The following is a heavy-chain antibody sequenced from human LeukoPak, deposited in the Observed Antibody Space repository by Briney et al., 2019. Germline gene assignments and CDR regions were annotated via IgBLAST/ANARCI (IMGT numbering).Heavy chain of an antibody. CDR2: IYYSGST. CDR1: GGSISSSSYY. V-gene: IGHV4-39*07. Sequence: SETLSLTCTVSGGSISSSSYYWGWIRQPPGKGLEWIGSIYYSGSTYYNPSLKSRVTIPVDTSKNQFSLKLSSVTAADTAMYYCARDRDGYNYDFDYWGQGTLVTVSS. CDR3: ARDRDGYNYDFDY. D-gene: IGHD5-24*01. J-gene: IGHJ4*02.